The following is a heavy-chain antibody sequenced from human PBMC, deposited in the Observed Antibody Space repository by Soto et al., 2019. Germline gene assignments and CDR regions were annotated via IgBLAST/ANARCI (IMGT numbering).Heavy chain of an antibody. Sequence: QVQLVQSGAEVKKPGSSVKVSCKASGGTFSNYAVTWVRQAPGQGLEWMGGIIPIFGPANYAQKLQGRVTIAADDSTSTAHSELSSLRSEDTAVYYCARSVDTPMATAFSYLGQGPLVTFSS. CDR3: ARSVDTPMATAFSY. J-gene: IGHJ1*01. D-gene: IGHD5-18*01. CDR2: IIPIFGPA. CDR1: GGTFSNYA. V-gene: IGHV1-69*12.